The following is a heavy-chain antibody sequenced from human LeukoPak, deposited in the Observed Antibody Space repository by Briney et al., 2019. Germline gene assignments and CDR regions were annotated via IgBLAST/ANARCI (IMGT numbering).Heavy chain of an antibody. CDR1: GGSFSGYY. D-gene: IGHD3-3*01. CDR2: INHSGST. V-gene: IGHV4-34*01. CDR3: ARTLDYDFWSGYD. Sequence: SETLSLTCAVYGGSFSGYYWSWIRQPPGKWLEWIGEINHSGSTNYNPSLKSRVTISVDTSKNQFSLKLSSVTAADTAVYYCARTLDYDFWSGYDWGQGTLVTVSS. J-gene: IGHJ4*02.